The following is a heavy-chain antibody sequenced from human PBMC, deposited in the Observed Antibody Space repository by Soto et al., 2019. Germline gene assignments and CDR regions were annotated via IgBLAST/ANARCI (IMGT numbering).Heavy chain of an antibody. D-gene: IGHD4-4*01. V-gene: IGHV4-30-4*01. J-gene: IGHJ4*02. CDR1: GGSISSGDYY. CDR2: IYYSGST. CDR3: ARVMDSRLVFDY. Sequence: SETLSLTCTVSGGSISSGDYYWSWIRQPPGKGLEWIGYIYYSGSTYYNPSLKSRVTISVDTSKNQFSLKLSSVTAADTAVYYCARVMDSRLVFDYWGQGTLVTVSS.